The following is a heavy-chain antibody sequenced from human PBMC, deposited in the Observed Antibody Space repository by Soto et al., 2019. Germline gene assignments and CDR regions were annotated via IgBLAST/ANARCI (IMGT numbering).Heavy chain of an antibody. J-gene: IGHJ3*02. Sequence: ASVKVSCKASGYTFTSYGISWVRQAPGQGLEWMGWISACNGNTNYAQKLQGRVTMTTDTSTSTAYMELRRLRSDDTAVYYCARGEYDYIWGSYRSDAFDIWGQGTMVTVSS. CDR3: ARGEYDYIWGSYRSDAFDI. CDR1: GYTFTSYG. CDR2: ISACNGNT. D-gene: IGHD3-16*02. V-gene: IGHV1-18*01.